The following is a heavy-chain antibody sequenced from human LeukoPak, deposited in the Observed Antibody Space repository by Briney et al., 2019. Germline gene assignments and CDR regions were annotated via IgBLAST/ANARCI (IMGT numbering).Heavy chain of an antibody. CDR2: ISSSGSTI. Sequence: GGSLRLSCAASGFTFSDYYMSWIRQAPGKGLEWVSYISSSGSTIYYADSVKGRFTISRDNSKNTLYLQMNSLRAEDTALYYCAKNYFDTTGYSYWGQGTMVTVSS. J-gene: IGHJ3*01. D-gene: IGHD3-22*01. CDR1: GFTFSDYY. V-gene: IGHV3-11*01. CDR3: AKNYFDTTGYSY.